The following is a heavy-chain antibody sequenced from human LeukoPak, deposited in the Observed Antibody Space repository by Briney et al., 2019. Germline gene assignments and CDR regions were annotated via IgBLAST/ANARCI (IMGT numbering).Heavy chain of an antibody. Sequence: SGTLCLSCAVSGGSVSSGSYYWGWIRPPPGEGLGWLGSIDYSGSTNYTPSLKSRVTISVDTSKNQFSLKLSSVTAADTAVYYCASTRGLFGELSWGQGTLVTVSS. CDR2: IDYSGST. J-gene: IGHJ5*02. CDR3: ASTRGLFGELS. CDR1: GGSVSSGSYY. V-gene: IGHV4-61*01. D-gene: IGHD3-10*01.